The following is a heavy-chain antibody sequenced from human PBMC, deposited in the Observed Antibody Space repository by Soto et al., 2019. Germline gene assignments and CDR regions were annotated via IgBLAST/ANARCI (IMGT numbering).Heavy chain of an antibody. CDR2: IIPVFGKP. CDR3: GRVALNGPGNH. CDR1: GDTFTANA. Sequence: SVKVSCKGSGDTFTANALTWVRQAPGQGLEWIGGIIPVFGKPSYAQNSQGRVTITADRSTTDESSSTAYMELRGLRSDDTAVYYCGRVALNGPGNHWGQGTLVTVSS. V-gene: IGHV1-69*13. J-gene: IGHJ5*02. D-gene: IGHD2-8*01.